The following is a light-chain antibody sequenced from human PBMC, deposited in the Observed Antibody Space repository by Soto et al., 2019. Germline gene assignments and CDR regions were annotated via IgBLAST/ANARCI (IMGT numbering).Light chain of an antibody. CDR3: QQSYSSSRT. Sequence: DIQMTQSPSSLSASVGDRVTITCRTSQSISSYLTWYQQKPGKAPKLLIYAASSLQSGVPPRFSGSGSGTDFSLTISSLQPEDFATYYCQQSYSSSRTFGQGTKVEIK. CDR1: QSISSY. CDR2: AAS. V-gene: IGKV1-39*01. J-gene: IGKJ1*01.